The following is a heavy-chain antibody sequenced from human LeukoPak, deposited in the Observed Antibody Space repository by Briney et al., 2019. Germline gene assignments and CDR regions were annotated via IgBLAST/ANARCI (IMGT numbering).Heavy chain of an antibody. CDR3: TTVLNYYCGGDCYSPSDY. CDR1: GFTFSSYW. CDR2: INSDGSST. Sequence: GGSLRLSCAASGFTFSSYWMHWVRQAPGKGLVWVSRINSDGSSTSYADSVKGRFTISRDDSKNTLYLQMNSLKTEDTAVYYCTTVLNYYCGGDCYSPSDYWGQGTLVTVSS. V-gene: IGHV3-74*01. J-gene: IGHJ4*02. D-gene: IGHD2-21*02.